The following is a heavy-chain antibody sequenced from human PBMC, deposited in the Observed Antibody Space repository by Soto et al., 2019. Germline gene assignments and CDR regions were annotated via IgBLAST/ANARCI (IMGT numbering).Heavy chain of an antibody. CDR2: ITSSGGTT. CDR1: GFTFSSFV. D-gene: IGHD3-22*01. CDR3: AREAYYDSSGYYDGFDY. J-gene: IGHJ4*02. Sequence: EVQLLESGGGLVQPGGSLRLSCAASGFTFSSFVMNWVRQAPGKGLEWVSTITSSGGTTFYADSVKGRFTISRDNSKNTLYLQMNSLRAEDAAVYYCAREAYYDSSGYYDGFDYWGQGTLVTVSS. V-gene: IGHV3-23*01.